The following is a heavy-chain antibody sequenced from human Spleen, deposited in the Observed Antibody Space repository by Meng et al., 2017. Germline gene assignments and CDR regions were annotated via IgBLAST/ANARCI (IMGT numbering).Heavy chain of an antibody. J-gene: IGHJ4*02. CDR3: ARDGYCSGGSCSQSPTFDH. Sequence: GESLKISCAASGFTFSSYAMSWVRQAPGKGLEWVSTIGGSGDSTYYADSVKGRFTISRDNSKNTLYLQMDSLRVEDTAVYYCARDGYCSGGSCSQSPTFDHWGQGTQVTVSS. V-gene: IGHV3-23*01. CDR2: IGGSGDST. D-gene: IGHD2-15*01. CDR1: GFTFSSYA.